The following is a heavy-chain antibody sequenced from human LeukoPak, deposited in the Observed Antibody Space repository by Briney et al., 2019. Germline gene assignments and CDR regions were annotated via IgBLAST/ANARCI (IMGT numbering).Heavy chain of an antibody. Sequence: ASVKVSCKASGGTFSSYAISWVRQAPGQGLEWMGGIIPIFGTANYAQKFQGRVTITADESTSTAYMELSGLRSEDTAVYYCARESSGSYSTFDYWGQGTLVTVSS. CDR2: IIPIFGTA. V-gene: IGHV1-69*01. D-gene: IGHD1-26*01. J-gene: IGHJ4*02. CDR1: GGTFSSYA. CDR3: ARESSGSYSTFDY.